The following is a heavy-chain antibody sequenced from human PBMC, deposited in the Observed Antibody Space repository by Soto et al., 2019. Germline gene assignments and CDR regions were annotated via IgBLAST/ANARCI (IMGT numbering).Heavy chain of an antibody. V-gene: IGHV4-31*03. J-gene: IGHJ4*02. CDR3: ARDAPGAAPY. CDR2: INYRGTT. Sequence: QVQLQESGPGLVKPSQTLSLTCTVSGGPIINGDXXXXWIRQQPEKGLEWMGYINYRGTTNYNPALKSRILISIDTSKNQFSLRLTSVTAADTAVYYCARDAPGAAPYWGQGTLVTVSS. D-gene: IGHD6-13*01. CDR1: GGPIINGDXX.